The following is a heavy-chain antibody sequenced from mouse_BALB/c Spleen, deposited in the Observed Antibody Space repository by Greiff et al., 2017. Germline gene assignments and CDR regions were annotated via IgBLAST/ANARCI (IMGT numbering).Heavy chain of an antibody. J-gene: IGHJ1*01. CDR3: ARSKIYDYDWYFDV. CDR1: GYNFTSYW. D-gene: IGHD2-4*01. CDR2: IYPGSGST. Sequence: VQLQQPGAELVKPGTSVKLSCKASGYNFTSYWINWVKLRPGQGLEWIGDIYPGSGSTNYNEKFKSKATLTVDTSSSTAYMQLSSLASEDSALYYCARSKIYDYDWYFDVWGAGTTVTVSS. V-gene: IGHV1-55*01.